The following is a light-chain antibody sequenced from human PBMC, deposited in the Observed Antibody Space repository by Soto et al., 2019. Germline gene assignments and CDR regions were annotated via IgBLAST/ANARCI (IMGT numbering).Light chain of an antibody. CDR2: DTN. Sequence: QLVLTQPPSVSAAPGQKVTISCSGSNSNIEKNYVSWYQQFPGTAPKLLICDTNQRPSGIPDRFSGSKSGTSATLAITGLQAGDEADYYCGTWDSGLSAEVFGGGPKLTVL. V-gene: IGLV1-51*01. CDR1: NSNIEKNY. CDR3: GTWDSGLSAEV. J-gene: IGLJ2*01.